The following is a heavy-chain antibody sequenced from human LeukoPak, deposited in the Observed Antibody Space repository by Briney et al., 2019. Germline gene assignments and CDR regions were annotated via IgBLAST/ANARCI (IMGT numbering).Heavy chain of an antibody. V-gene: IGHV3-7*01. D-gene: IGHD3-22*01. CDR3: ARGGNYDSTIDY. J-gene: IGHJ4*02. Sequence: DSVKGRFTMSRDNAKNSLYLQMIGLRAEDTAVYYCARGGNYDSTIDYWGQGTLVTVSS.